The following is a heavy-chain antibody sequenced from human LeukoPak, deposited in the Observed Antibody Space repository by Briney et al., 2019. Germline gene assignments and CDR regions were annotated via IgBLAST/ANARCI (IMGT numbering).Heavy chain of an antibody. CDR2: IYYSGST. D-gene: IGHD6-13*01. CDR3: ARAVRETSIAAAGSGAFDI. V-gene: IGHV4-61*08. J-gene: IGHJ3*02. Sequence: SETLSLTCTVSGVSISSGGYYWSWIRQSPGKGLEWIGYIYYSGSTNYNSSLKSRVTISVDTSKNQFSLKLSSVTAADTAVYYCARAVRETSIAAAGSGAFDIWCQGTMVTVSS. CDR1: GVSISSGGYY.